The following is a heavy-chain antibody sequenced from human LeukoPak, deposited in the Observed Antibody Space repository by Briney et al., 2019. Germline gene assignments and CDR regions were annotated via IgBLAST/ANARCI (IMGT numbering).Heavy chain of an antibody. CDR3: AKDPRKFGESLGVDV. CDR2: ISASGSGT. Sequence: GGSLRLSCSASGHTLSPHAMRWARHAPGKAPEWVSFISASGSGTYYGGAVKAGFTSSRDNSKITLFLQVNSRGAEDTAVYYGAKDPRKFGESLGVDVWRQGTTVTV. V-gene: IGHV3-23*01. D-gene: IGHD3-10*01. J-gene: IGHJ6*01. CDR1: GHTLSPHA.